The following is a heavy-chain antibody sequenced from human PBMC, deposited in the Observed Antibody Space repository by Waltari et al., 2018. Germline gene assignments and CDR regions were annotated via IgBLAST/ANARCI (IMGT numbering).Heavy chain of an antibody. Sequence: QVQLQESGPGLVKPSQTLSLTCPVSGDSIRSGGYYWTWIRQHPGKALEWVGIIHHSGSTSYNPSLKKRVTIESDTSKNEFSLRLTSMTAADTAVYYCARGILGATANSYYHHGMDVWGQGTAVTVSS. CDR2: IHHSGST. J-gene: IGHJ6*02. CDR3: ARGILGATANSYYHHGMDV. D-gene: IGHD3-3*01. CDR1: GDSIRSGGYY. V-gene: IGHV4-31*03.